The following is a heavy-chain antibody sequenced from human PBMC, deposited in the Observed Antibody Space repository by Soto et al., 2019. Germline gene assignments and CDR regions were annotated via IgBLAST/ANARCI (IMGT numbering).Heavy chain of an antibody. CDR2: VYHTGRT. Sequence: QVQLQESGPGLVKPSETLSLTCTVSGGSFKSGSYSWSWIRQPPGKRLEWIGYVYHTGRTSYNPSLKTRVSISMDTSKNQCSLTLDSVTAADTAVYFCTRDFAYFDSWGQGTLVTVSS. D-gene: IGHD3-3*01. CDR1: GGSFKSGSYS. V-gene: IGHV4-61*01. J-gene: IGHJ4*02. CDR3: TRDFAYFDS.